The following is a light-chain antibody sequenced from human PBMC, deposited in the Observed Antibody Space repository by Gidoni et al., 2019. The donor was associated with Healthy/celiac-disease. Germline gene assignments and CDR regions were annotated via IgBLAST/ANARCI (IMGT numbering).Light chain of an antibody. J-gene: IGKJ3*01. Sequence: DIQMNQSPSSLSASVGDRVTITCRANQGISNYLAWYQQKPGKVPKLLIYAASTLQSGVPSRFSGSGSGTDFTLTIRSLQPEDVATYYCQKYNSAPLFTFGPGTKVDIK. CDR3: QKYNSAPLFT. CDR2: AAS. CDR1: QGISNY. V-gene: IGKV1-27*01.